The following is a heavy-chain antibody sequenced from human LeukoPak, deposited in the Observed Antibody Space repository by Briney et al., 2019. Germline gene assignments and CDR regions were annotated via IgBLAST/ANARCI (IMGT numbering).Heavy chain of an antibody. CDR3: ARHLMITFGGVIVIRGPEFDY. CDR1: GGSISSYY. J-gene: IGHJ4*02. CDR2: IFYTGST. D-gene: IGHD3-16*02. V-gene: IGHV4-59*08. Sequence: SETLSLTCTVSGGSISSYYWSWIRQPPGKGLEWIGYIFYTGSTNYNPSLKSRVTISVLTSKNQFSLKLSSVTAADTAVYYCARHLMITFGGVIVIRGPEFDYWGQGTLVTVSS.